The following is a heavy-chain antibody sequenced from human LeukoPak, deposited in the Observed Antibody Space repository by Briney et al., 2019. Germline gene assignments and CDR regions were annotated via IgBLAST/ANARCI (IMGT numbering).Heavy chain of an antibody. D-gene: IGHD4-23*01. CDR2: VYYSGST. CDR3: AASTVVTFAEYFQH. J-gene: IGHJ1*01. V-gene: IGHV4-59*01. CDR1: GDSISIYY. Sequence: SETLSLTCSVSGDSISIYYWSWIRQPPGKGLEWIGYVYYSGSTNYNPSLKSRVTISVDTSKNQFSLKLSSVTAADTAVYYCAASTVVTFAEYFQHWGQGTLVTVSS.